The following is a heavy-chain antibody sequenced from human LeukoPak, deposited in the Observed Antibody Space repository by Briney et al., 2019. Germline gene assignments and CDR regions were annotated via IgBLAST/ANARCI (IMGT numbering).Heavy chain of an antibody. D-gene: IGHD2-15*01. CDR1: GGSISSSNW. CDR2: IYHSGST. Sequence: AETYALNCAVSGGSISSSNWWSWVRQPPGKGLEWIGQIYHSGSTNYNPSLKSRVTISVDKSKNQFSLKLRSVTAADTAVYYCARPLSLGYCSGGSCYGRGAWFDRWGQGTLVTVSS. CDR3: ARPLSLGYCSGGSCYGRGAWFDR. J-gene: IGHJ5*01. V-gene: IGHV4-4*02.